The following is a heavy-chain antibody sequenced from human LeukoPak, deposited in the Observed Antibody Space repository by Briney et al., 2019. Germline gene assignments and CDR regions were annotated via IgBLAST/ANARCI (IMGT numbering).Heavy chain of an antibody. Sequence: GASVKVSCKASGYTFTSYGISWVRQAPGQGLEWMGWISAYNGNTNYAQKLQGRVTMTTDTSTSTAYVELRSLRSDDTAVYYCARDYYGSGSYWRLSLDYWGQGTLVTVSS. CDR3: ARDYYGSGSYWRLSLDY. V-gene: IGHV1-18*01. CDR2: ISAYNGNT. J-gene: IGHJ4*02. CDR1: GYTFTSYG. D-gene: IGHD3-10*01.